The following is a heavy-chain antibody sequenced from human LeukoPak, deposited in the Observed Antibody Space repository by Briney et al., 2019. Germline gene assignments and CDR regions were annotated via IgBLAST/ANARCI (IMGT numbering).Heavy chain of an antibody. CDR2: ISYDGSNK. D-gene: IGHD3-22*01. CDR1: GFTFSSYA. Sequence: GGSLRLSCEASGFTFSSYAMHWVRQAPGKGLEWVAVISYDGSNKYYADSVKGRFTISRDNSKNTLYLQMNSLRAEDTAVYYCARGLDSSGYYSGYFDYWGQGTLVTVSS. CDR3: ARGLDSSGYYSGYFDY. J-gene: IGHJ4*02. V-gene: IGHV3-30*04.